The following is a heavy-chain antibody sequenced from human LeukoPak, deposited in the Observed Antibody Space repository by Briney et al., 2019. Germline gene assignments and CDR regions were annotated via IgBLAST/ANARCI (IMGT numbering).Heavy chain of an antibody. CDR2: IYPDDSET. Sequence: GESLKISCKASGYRFTTDYIGWVRQMPGKGLEWMGIIYPDDSETNYSPSFQGQVSMSVDKSITTAYLQWSRLKASDTAMYYCARYYYDSSGYSLDYWGQGTLVTVSS. V-gene: IGHV5-51*01. D-gene: IGHD3-22*01. CDR3: ARYYYDSSGYSLDY. CDR1: GYRFTTDY. J-gene: IGHJ4*02.